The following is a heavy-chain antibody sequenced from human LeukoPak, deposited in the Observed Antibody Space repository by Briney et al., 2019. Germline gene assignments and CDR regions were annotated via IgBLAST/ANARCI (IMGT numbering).Heavy chain of an antibody. Sequence: ASVKVSCKASGYTFTNYGISWVRQAPGQGLEWMGWVSAYNGNTDYAQKFQGRVTMTTDTSTGTVYMELRSLRSDDTAVYYCARDRSSSSVWGQGTTVTVSS. CDR2: VSAYNGNT. D-gene: IGHD6-13*01. CDR1: GYTFTNYG. V-gene: IGHV1-18*01. CDR3: ARDRSSSSV. J-gene: IGHJ6*02.